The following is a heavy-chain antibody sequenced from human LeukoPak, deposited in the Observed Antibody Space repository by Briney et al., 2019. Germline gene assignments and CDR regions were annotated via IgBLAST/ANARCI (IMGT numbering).Heavy chain of an antibody. CDR2: FDPEDCET. CDR1: GYTLTELS. Sequence: GPSVKVSCKVSGYTLTELSMHGVRQAPGKGLEWMGGFDPEDCETIYAQKFQGRVTMTEDTSTDTAYMELSSLRSEDTAVYYCATEDVVPAAMLAFDIWGQGTMVTVSS. CDR3: ATEDVVPAAMLAFDI. J-gene: IGHJ3*02. V-gene: IGHV1-24*01. D-gene: IGHD2-2*01.